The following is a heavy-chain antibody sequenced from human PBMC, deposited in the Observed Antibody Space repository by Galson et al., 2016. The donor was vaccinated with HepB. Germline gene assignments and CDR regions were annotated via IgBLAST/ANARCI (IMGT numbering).Heavy chain of an antibody. CDR2: IWFDASNK. J-gene: IGHJ5*02. CDR1: GFTFSTYA. Sequence: SLRLSCAASGFTFSTYAMSWVRQAPGKGLEWVAIIWFDASNKYYADSVEGRFTISRDNSKNTLYLQMNSLRVEDTPIYYCVRGGPFDPWGQGTQVTVSS. CDR3: VRGGPFDP. V-gene: IGHV3-33*08. D-gene: IGHD1-26*01.